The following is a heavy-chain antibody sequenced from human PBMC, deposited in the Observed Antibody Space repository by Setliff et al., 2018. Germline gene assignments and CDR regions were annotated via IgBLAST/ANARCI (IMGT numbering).Heavy chain of an antibody. CDR3: ARLGSSSWYNDVFDF. D-gene: IGHD6-13*01. Sequence: PGESLKISCKGSGYTFSNYWVDWVRQMPGKGLEWVGVIYAGDSDTRYSPSFQGQVTFSADKSISTAYLQWSTLKASDTAMYYCARLGSSSWYNDVFDFWGPGTMVTVSS. J-gene: IGHJ3*01. CDR2: IYAGDSDT. CDR1: GYTFSNYW. V-gene: IGHV5-51*01.